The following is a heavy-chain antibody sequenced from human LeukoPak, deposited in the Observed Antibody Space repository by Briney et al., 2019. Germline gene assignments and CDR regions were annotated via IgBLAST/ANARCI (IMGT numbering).Heavy chain of an antibody. CDR3: ARGLRIINGLDV. Sequence: ASVKVSCKASGYTLRDYYISWVRQAPEQGLEWLGWLNPHSGGTNYAQKFQGRVTLTSDTSTSTAYMELSLLSSDDTAIYYCARGLRIINGLDVWGQGTTVIVSS. CDR2: LNPHSGGT. D-gene: IGHD2-15*01. V-gene: IGHV1-2*02. CDR1: GYTLRDYY. J-gene: IGHJ6*02.